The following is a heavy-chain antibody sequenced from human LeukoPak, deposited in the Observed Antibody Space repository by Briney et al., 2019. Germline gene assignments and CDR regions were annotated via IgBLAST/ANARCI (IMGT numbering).Heavy chain of an antibody. CDR1: GGSISSYY. V-gene: IGHV4-59*08. CDR3: ARENYDILTGVPSYCYGMDV. CDR2: IYYSGST. J-gene: IGHJ6*02. Sequence: SETLSLTCTVSGGSISSYYWSWIRQPPGKGLEWIGYIYYSGSTNYNPSLKSRVTISVDTSKNQFSLKLSSVTAADTAVYYCARENYDILTGVPSYCYGMDVWGQGTTVTVSS. D-gene: IGHD3-9*01.